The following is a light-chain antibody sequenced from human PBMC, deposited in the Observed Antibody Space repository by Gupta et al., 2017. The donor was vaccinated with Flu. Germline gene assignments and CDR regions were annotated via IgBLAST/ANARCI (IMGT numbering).Light chain of an antibody. V-gene: IGKV1-12*01. Sequence: DIQMTQSPSSVSASVGDRVTITCRASQVISPWLAWYQQKPGKAPKLLIYGASKNDDGVPSSFSGSGSGTDFTLTISGLQPEDFANYYCQQDDSLPHTFGRGTKVEI. CDR1: QVISPW. CDR2: GAS. CDR3: QQDDSLPHT. J-gene: IGKJ4*01.